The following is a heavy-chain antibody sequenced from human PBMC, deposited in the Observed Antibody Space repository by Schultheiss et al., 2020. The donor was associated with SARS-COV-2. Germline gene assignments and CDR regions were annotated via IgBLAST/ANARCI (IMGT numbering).Heavy chain of an antibody. Sequence: SQTLSLTCAISGDSVSSNSAAWNWIRQSPSRGLEWLGRTYYRSKWSSDYAVSVKSRITINADTSKNQFSLKLTSVTAADTAVYYCARGTFPAGRGYHWFDLWGQGTLVTVSS. D-gene: IGHD6-13*01. CDR2: TYYRSKWSS. CDR3: ARGTFPAGRGYHWFDL. CDR1: GDSVSSNSAA. V-gene: IGHV6-1*01. J-gene: IGHJ5*02.